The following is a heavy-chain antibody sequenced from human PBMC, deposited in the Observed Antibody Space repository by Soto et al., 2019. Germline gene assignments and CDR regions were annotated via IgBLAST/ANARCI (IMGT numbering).Heavy chain of an antibody. CDR2: TYYRSNWRH. J-gene: IGHJ4*02. CDR1: GDCVSGNTAA. D-gene: IGHD6-19*01. V-gene: IGHV6-1*01. Sequence: SQTLSLTCAISGDCVSGNTAAWNLSMSSPSRGLEWLGRTYYRSNWRHDYAVSVKSRFTVKPDTSKNHFSLQLNSVTPDDTAVYYCARGVAGSGFDLWGQGTLVTVSS. CDR3: ARGVAGSGFDL.